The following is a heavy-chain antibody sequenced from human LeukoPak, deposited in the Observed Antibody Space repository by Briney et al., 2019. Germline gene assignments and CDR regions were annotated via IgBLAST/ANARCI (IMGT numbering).Heavy chain of an antibody. D-gene: IGHD2-15*01. CDR3: ARGIRGLRSAPNGVWLDP. CDR1: GGSFSGYY. V-gene: IGHV4-34*01. J-gene: IGHJ5*02. Sequence: SETLPLTCAVYGGSFSGYYWSWIRQPPGKGLEWIGDINHSGSTNYNPSLKSRVTISVDTSKNQFSLKLSSVTAADTAVYYCARGIRGLRSAPNGVWLDPWGQGTLVTVSS. CDR2: INHSGST.